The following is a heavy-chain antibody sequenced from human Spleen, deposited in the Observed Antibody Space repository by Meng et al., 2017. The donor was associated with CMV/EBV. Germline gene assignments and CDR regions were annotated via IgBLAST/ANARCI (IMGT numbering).Heavy chain of an antibody. J-gene: IGHJ3*02. Sequence: ASVKVSCKASGYIFTSYGFSWVRQAPGQGLEWMGWISAYHGNTNYAQKLQGRVTMTTDTSTGTAYMDLSSLRSEDTAVYYCARNQKKDIAILPAAIWALDGFDIWGQGTMVTVSS. CDR3: ARNQKKDIAILPAAIWALDGFDI. CDR1: GYIFTSYG. D-gene: IGHD2-2*02. CDR2: ISAYHGNT. V-gene: IGHV1-18*01.